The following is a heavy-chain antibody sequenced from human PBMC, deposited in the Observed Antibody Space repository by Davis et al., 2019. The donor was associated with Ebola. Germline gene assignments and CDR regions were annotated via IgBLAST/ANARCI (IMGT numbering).Heavy chain of an antibody. Sequence: SETLSLTCAVYGGSFSGYYWSWIRQPPGKGLEWIGEINHIGSTNYNPSLKSRVTISVDTSKNQFSLKLSSVPAADTAVYYCARREIDGDYVQDSWGQGTLVTVSS. D-gene: IGHD4-17*01. V-gene: IGHV4-34*01. CDR3: ARREIDGDYVQDS. J-gene: IGHJ4*02. CDR2: INHIGST. CDR1: GGSFSGYY.